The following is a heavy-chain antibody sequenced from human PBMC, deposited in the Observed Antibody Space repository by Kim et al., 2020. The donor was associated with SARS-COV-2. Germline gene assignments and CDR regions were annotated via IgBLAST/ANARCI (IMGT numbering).Heavy chain of an antibody. J-gene: IGHJ4*02. CDR2: IYWDDDK. Sequence: SGPTLVKPTQTLTLTCTFSGFSLSTSGVGVVWIRQPPGKALEWLALIYWDDDKRYSPSLKSRLTITKDTSKNQVVLTMTNRDPVDTAPYYCAHTLRYFDWPFGNYFDYWGKGTLVTVSS. CDR1: GFSLSTSGVG. D-gene: IGHD3-9*01. CDR3: AHTLRYFDWPFGNYFDY. V-gene: IGHV2-5*02.